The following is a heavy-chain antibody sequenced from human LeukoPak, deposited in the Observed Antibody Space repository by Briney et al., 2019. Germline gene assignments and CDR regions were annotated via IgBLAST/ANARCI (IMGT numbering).Heavy chain of an antibody. CDR1: GFTFNNYA. V-gene: IGHV3-30*18. CDR3: AKDDSSGWPYYYYYGMDV. J-gene: IGHJ6*02. D-gene: IGHD3-22*01. CDR2: ISYDGSNK. Sequence: GGSLRLSCAASGFTFNNYAMTWVRQAPGKGLEWVAVISYDGSNKYYADSVKGRFTISRDNSKNTLYLQMNSLRAEDTAVYYCAKDDSSGWPYYYYYGMDVWGQGTAVTVSS.